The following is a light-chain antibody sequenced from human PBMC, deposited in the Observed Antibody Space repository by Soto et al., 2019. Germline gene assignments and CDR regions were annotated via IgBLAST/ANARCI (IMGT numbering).Light chain of an antibody. CDR1: QSISNL. J-gene: IGKJ3*01. CDR2: DAS. CDR3: QHRYRWPPFT. Sequence: EIVLTQSPATLSLSPGERATLSCRASQSISNLLAWYQQKPGQSPRLLIYDASNRATGIPARFSGSGSGTDFTLTISSLEPEDFAVYYCQHRYRWPPFTFGPGTKVDIK. V-gene: IGKV3-11*01.